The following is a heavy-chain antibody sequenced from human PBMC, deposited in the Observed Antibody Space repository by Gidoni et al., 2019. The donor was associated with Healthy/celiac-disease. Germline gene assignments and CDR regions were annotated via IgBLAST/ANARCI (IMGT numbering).Heavy chain of an antibody. CDR1: GYTFTSYD. V-gene: IGHV1-8*01. J-gene: IGHJ4*02. CDR3: ARVLTPYYYDSSGLGY. CDR2: MNPNSGNT. D-gene: IGHD3-22*01. Sequence: QVQRVQPGAEVKKPGGSVRVSCKASGYTFTSYDINWVRQATGQGLEWMGWMNPNSGNTGYAQKFQGRVTMTRNTSISTAYMELSSLRSEDTAVYYCARVLTPYYYDSSGLGYWGQGTLVTVSS.